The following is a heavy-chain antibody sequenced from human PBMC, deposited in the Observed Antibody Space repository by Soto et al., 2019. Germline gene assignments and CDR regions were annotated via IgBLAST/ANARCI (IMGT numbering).Heavy chain of an antibody. CDR2: IKHRGST. CDR1: GGSFSGYY. J-gene: IGHJ4*02. V-gene: IGHV4-34*01. D-gene: IGHD6-13*01. CDR3: ARLYGSRGPFDY. Sequence: QVQLQQWGAGLLKPSETLSLTCAVYGGSFSGYYWSWIRQPPGQGLEWIGKIKHRGSTNYNPSLNIRVTISVETSMIEFPLKLSSVPAADTAVYSWARLYGSRGPFDYWGQGTLVTFSS.